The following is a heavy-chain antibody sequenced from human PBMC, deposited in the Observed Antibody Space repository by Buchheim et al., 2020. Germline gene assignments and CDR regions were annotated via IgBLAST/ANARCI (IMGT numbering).Heavy chain of an antibody. CDR3: ARGPESELVPAIIFEY. J-gene: IGHJ4*02. CDR2: ISYSGST. V-gene: IGHV4-59*01. CDR1: GGSISTYY. Sequence: QVQLQESGPGLVKPSETLSLPCSVSGGSISTYYWSWIRQPPGKALEWVAYISYSGSTYFNPSLKSRVTISVDTSKNQFSLRLTSVTAADTAVYYCARGPESELVPAIIFEYWGQGIL. D-gene: IGHD2-2*01.